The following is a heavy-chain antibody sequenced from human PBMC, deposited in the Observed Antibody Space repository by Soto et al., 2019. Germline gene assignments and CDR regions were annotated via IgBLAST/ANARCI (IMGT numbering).Heavy chain of an antibody. CDR1: GFTFSSYA. J-gene: IGHJ4*02. D-gene: IGHD2-15*01. V-gene: IGHV3-23*01. CDR2: ISGSGGTT. CDR3: AKRCSGGNCYSDY. Sequence: PGGSLRLSCAASGFTFSSYAMSWVRQAPGKGLEWVSAISGSGGTTYYADSVKGRLTISRDNSKNMLYLQMNSLRAEDTAVYYCAKRCSGGNCYSDYWGQGTLVTVSS.